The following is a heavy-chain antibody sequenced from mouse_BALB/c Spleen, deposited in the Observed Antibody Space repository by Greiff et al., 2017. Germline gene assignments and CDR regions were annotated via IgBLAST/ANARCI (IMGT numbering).Heavy chain of an antibody. CDR2: INSNGGST. CDR1: GFTFSSYG. CDR3: ARARDGYHYYAMDY. D-gene: IGHD2-3*01. Sequence: EVQLVESGGGLVQPGGSLKLSCAASGFTFSSYGMSWVRQTPDKRLELVATINSNGGSTYYPDSVKGRFTISRDNAKNTLYLQMSSLKSEDTAMYYCARARDGYHYYAMDYWGQGTSVTVSS. V-gene: IGHV5-6-3*01. J-gene: IGHJ4*01.